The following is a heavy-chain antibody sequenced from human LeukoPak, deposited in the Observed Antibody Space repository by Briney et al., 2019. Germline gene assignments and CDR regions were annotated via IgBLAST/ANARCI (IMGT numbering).Heavy chain of an antibody. CDR3: ARDRPLAYCGGDCVHYYYYYYMDV. D-gene: IGHD2-21*01. Sequence: SETLSLTCTVSGGSISSYYWSWIRQPAGKGLEWIGRIYTSGSTHYNPSLKSRVTMSVDTSKNQFSLKLSSVTAADTAVYYCARDRPLAYCGGDCVHYYYYYYMDVWGKGTTVTVSS. CDR2: IYTSGST. V-gene: IGHV4-4*07. CDR1: GGSISSYY. J-gene: IGHJ6*03.